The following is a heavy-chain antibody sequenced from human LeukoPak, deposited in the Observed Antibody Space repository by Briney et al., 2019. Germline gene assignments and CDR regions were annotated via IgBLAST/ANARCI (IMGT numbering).Heavy chain of an antibody. V-gene: IGHV1-69*13. CDR1: GGTFSSYA. CDR2: IIPIFGTA. J-gene: IGHJ5*02. Sequence: SVKVTCKASGGTFSSYAISWVRQAPGQGLEWMGGIIPIFGTANYAQKFQGRVTITADESTSTAYMELSSLRSEDTAVYYCARNIAAAGINWFDPWGQGTLVTVSS. CDR3: ARNIAAAGINWFDP. D-gene: IGHD6-13*01.